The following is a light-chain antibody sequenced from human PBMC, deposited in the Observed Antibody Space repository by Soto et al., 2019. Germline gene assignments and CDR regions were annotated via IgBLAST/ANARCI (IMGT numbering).Light chain of an antibody. CDR3: QKYKSAPRT. J-gene: IGKJ4*01. CDR1: QGISNY. V-gene: IGKV1-27*01. Sequence: DVKMTQAPSSLSAYVGDRVTITCRASQGISNYLAWYQQKPGKVPKLLIYAASILQSGVPSRFRGSGSGTDFTLTISSLQPEDVASYYCQKYKSAPRTFGVGTKVEIK. CDR2: AAS.